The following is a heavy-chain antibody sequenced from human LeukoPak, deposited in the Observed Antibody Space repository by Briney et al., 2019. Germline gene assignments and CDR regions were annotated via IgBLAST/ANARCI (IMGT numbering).Heavy chain of an antibody. CDR3: ARGVTQRYYYYYYMDV. V-gene: IGHV3-7*01. CDR1: GFTFSSYW. Sequence: GGSLRLSCAASGFTFSSYWMSWVRQAPGKGLEWVANIKQDGSEKYYVDSVKGRFTISRDNAKNSLYLQMNSLRAEDTAVYYCARGVTQRYYYYYYMDVWGKGPRSPSP. J-gene: IGHJ6*03. D-gene: IGHD2-21*02. CDR2: IKQDGSEK.